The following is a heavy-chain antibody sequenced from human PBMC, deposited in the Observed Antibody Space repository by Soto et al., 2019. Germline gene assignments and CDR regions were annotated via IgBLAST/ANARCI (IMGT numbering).Heavy chain of an antibody. CDR2: IYHSGST. V-gene: IGHV4-4*02. Sequence: SETLSLTCAVSGGSISSSNWWSWVRQPPGKGLEWIGEIYHSGSTNYNPSLKSRVTISVDKSKNQFSLKLSSVTAADTAVYYCARASQVDYGASNWFDPCGQETLLPISS. CDR3: ARASQVDYGASNWFDP. D-gene: IGHD3-10*01. J-gene: IGHJ5*02. CDR1: GGSISSSNW.